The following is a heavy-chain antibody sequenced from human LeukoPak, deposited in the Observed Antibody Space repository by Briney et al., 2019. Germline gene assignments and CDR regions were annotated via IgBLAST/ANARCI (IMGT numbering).Heavy chain of an antibody. Sequence: SETLSLTCAVSGGSISSGGYSWSWIRQPPGKGLEWIGYIYHSGSTYYNPSLKSRVTISVDRSKNQFSLKLSSVTAADTAVYHCARARPPLDKNGNWFDPWGQGTLVTVSS. CDR1: GGSISSGGYS. CDR2: IYHSGST. CDR3: ARARPPLDKNGNWFDP. J-gene: IGHJ5*02. D-gene: IGHD1-14*01. V-gene: IGHV4-30-2*01.